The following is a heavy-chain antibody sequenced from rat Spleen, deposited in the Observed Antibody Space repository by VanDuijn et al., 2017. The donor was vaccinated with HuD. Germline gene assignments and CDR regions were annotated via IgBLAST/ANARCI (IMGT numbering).Heavy chain of an antibody. Sequence: EVQLVESGGGLVQPGRSLKLSCAASGFTFSNYGMAWVRQAPTKGLEWVASITNSGGSTYYRYYVKGRITISRDNAKSTRYLQMDSLRSEDKATYYCARPNYGYPFAYWGQGTLVTVSS. D-gene: IGHD1-7*01. J-gene: IGHJ3*01. CDR3: ARPNYGYPFAY. CDR2: ITNSGGST. CDR1: GFTFSNYG. V-gene: IGHV5S13*01.